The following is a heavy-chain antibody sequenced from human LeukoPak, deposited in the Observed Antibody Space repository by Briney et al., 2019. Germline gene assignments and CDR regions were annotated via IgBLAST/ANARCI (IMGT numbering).Heavy chain of an antibody. CDR1: GFTFSSYA. CDR2: ISGSGGST. CDR3: AKDLIAAAGTYYYYGMDV. J-gene: IGHJ6*02. D-gene: IGHD6-13*01. Sequence: GGSLRLSCAASGFTFSSYAMSWVRLAPGKGLEWVSAISGSGGSTYYADSVKGRFTISRDNSKNTLYLQMNSLRAEDTAVYYCAKDLIAAAGTYYYYGMDVWGQGTTVTVSS. V-gene: IGHV3-23*01.